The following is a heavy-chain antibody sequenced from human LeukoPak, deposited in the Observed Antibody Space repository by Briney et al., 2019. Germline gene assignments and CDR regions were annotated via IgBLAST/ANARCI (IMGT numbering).Heavy chain of an antibody. CDR2: ISRNSTYI. J-gene: IGHJ4*02. Sequence: GGSLRLSCAASGFTFSSYAMSWVRQAPGKGLEWVASISRNSTYIHYADSVKGRFTISRDNARNSLFLQMNSLRAEDTAIYYCASDEGNYFDYWGQGTLVTVSS. CDR1: GFTFSSYA. CDR3: ASDEGNYFDY. V-gene: IGHV3-21*01.